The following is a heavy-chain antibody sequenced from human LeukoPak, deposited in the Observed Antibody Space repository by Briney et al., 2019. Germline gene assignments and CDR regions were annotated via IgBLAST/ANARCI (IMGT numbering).Heavy chain of an antibody. CDR3: ARASSLYNNWFDP. J-gene: IGHJ5*02. CDR2: IYYSGST. Sequence: SETLSLTCTVSGGSISSYYWSWIRQPPGKGLEWIGYIYYSGSTNYNPSLKSRVTISVDTSKKQFSLKLTSVTVADTAVYYCARASSLYNNWFDPWGQGTLVTVSS. V-gene: IGHV4-59*01. D-gene: IGHD6-13*01. CDR1: GGSISSYY.